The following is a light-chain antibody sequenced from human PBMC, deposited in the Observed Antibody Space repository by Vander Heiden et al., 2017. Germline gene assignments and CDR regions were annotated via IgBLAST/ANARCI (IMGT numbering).Light chain of an antibody. J-gene: IGKJ1*01. Sequence: EIVLPQSPATLSLSPGERATLSCRASQSVSSYLAWYQQKPGLAPRLLIYDASNRATGIPARFSGSGSGTDFTLTISSLEPEDFAVYYCQQRSNWRTFGQGTKVEIK. V-gene: IGKV3-11*01. CDR1: QSVSSY. CDR3: QQRSNWRT. CDR2: DAS.